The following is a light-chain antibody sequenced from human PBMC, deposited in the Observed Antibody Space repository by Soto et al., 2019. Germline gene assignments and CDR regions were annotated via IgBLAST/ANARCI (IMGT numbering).Light chain of an antibody. CDR3: SSYTSRSSPWV. CDR1: PIDVGGYDY. CDR2: DVS. Sequence: QSALTQPASVSGSPGQSITISCTGTPIDVGGYDYVSWYQQHPGKAPQVIIFDVSNRPSGVSNRFSGSKSGNTASLTIAGLQAEDEADYYCSSYTSRSSPWVFGGGTKLTV. J-gene: IGLJ3*02. V-gene: IGLV2-14*03.